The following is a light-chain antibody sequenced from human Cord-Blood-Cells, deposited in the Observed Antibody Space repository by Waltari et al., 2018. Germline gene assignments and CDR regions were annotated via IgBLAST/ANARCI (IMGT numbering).Light chain of an antibody. CDR2: DVS. CDR1: SSDVGGYNY. V-gene: IGLV2-11*01. Sequence: QSALTQPRSVSGSPGQSVTISCTGTSSDVGGYNYVSWYQQHPGKAPKLIIYDVSKRPSGVPDRFSGSKSGNTASLTISGLQAEDEADYYCCSYAGSYTFSWVFGGGTKLTVL. CDR3: CSYAGSYTFSWV. J-gene: IGLJ3*02.